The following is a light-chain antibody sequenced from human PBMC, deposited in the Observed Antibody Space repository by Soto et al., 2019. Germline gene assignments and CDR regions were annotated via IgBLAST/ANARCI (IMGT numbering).Light chain of an antibody. J-gene: IGKJ5*01. CDR1: QNVANY. Sequence: EIVLTQSPATLSLSPGERATLSCRASQNVANYLDWYQQKPGQAPRLLIYGASSRATGIPDRFSGSGSGTDFTLTISRLEPEDFAVYYCQQYGSSPITLGQGTRLEIK. CDR2: GAS. CDR3: QQYGSSPIT. V-gene: IGKV3-20*01.